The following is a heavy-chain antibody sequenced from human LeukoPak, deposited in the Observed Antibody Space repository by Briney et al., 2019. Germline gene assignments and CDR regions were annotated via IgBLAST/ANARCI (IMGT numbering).Heavy chain of an antibody. Sequence: PGGSLRLSCAASGFTLSSYEMNWVRQAPGKGLEWVSYISSSGSTIYYADSVKGRFTISRDNAKNSLYLQMNSLRAEDTAVYYCARDSSSYYYYMDVWGKGTTVTVSS. CDR1: GFTLSSYE. CDR3: ARDSSSYYYYMDV. V-gene: IGHV3-48*03. J-gene: IGHJ6*03. CDR2: ISSSGSTI.